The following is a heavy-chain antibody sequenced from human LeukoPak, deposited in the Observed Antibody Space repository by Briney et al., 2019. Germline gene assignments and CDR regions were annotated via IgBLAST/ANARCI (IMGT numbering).Heavy chain of an antibody. CDR1: GGTFSSYA. V-gene: IGHV1-69*06. CDR3: ARVSRDHPRRRYYYYYMDV. D-gene: IGHD2/OR15-2a*01. J-gene: IGHJ6*03. Sequence: GASVKVSCKASGGTFSSYAISWVRQAPGQGLEWMGGIIPIFGTANYAQKFQGRVTITADKSTSTAYMELSSLRSEDTAVYYCARVSRDHPRRRYYYYYMDVWGKGTTVTVSS. CDR2: IIPIFGTA.